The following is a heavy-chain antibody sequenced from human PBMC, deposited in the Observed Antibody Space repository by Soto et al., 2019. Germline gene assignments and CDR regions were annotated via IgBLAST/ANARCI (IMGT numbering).Heavy chain of an antibody. J-gene: IGHJ5*02. Sequence: PSETLSLTCTVSGGSISSGGYYWSWIRQHPGKGLEWIGYIYYSGSTYYNPSLKSRVTISVDTSKNQFSLKLSSVTAADTAVYYCARAPEGQPEPSIAAAGCWFDPWGQGTLVTVS. CDR1: GGSISSGGYY. CDR2: IYYSGST. V-gene: IGHV4-31*03. D-gene: IGHD6-13*01. CDR3: ARAPEGQPEPSIAAAGCWFDP.